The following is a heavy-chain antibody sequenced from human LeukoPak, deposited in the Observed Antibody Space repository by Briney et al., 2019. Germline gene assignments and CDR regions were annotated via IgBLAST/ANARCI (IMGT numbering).Heavy chain of an antibody. CDR3: ARRQYCYGSGSMDV. CDR2: IYYSGSA. D-gene: IGHD3-10*01. Sequence: SQTQSLACSVTGGSISSGDYYGTWIRQPPGKGLEWIAYIYYSGSAEYNLSLQSRATISVDTSKNQFFLKLRSVTAADTAVYYCARRQYCYGSGSMDVWGKGTMVTISS. CDR1: GGSISSGDYY. V-gene: IGHV4-30-4*08. J-gene: IGHJ6*03.